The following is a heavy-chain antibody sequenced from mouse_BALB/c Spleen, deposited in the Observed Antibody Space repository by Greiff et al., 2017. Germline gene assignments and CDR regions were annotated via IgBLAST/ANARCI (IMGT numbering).Heavy chain of an antibody. CDR3: ARRMITTEDYAMDY. D-gene: IGHD2-4*01. CDR2: ISSGGSYT. J-gene: IGHJ4*01. Sequence: EVNVVESGGDLVKPGGSLKLSCAASGFTFSSYGMSWVRQTPDKRLEWVATISSGGSYTYYPDSVKGRFTISRDNAKNTLYLQMSSLKSEDTAMYYCARRMITTEDYAMDYWGQGTSVTVSS. V-gene: IGHV5-6*02. CDR1: GFTFSSYG.